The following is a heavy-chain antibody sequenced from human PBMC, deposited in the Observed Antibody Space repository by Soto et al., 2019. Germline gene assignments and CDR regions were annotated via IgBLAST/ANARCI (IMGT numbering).Heavy chain of an antibody. J-gene: IGHJ5*02. Sequence: SGPTLVNPTQTLTLTCTFSGFSLTTGGMCVSWIRQPPGKALEWLARIDWDDDKYYNSSLETRLTISKDTSRNQVVLTMTNVDPVDTATYYCARIPKFGSGSYFGHWGQGALVTVSS. CDR3: ARIPKFGSGSYFGH. CDR1: GFSLTTGGMC. D-gene: IGHD3-10*01. V-gene: IGHV2-70*11. CDR2: IDWDDDK.